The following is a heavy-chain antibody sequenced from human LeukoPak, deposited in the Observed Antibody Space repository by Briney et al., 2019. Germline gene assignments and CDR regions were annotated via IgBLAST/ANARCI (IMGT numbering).Heavy chain of an antibody. J-gene: IGHJ4*02. Sequence: GGSLRLSCAASGFIFSNYAMNWVRQAPGKGLEWVSSISGGAGSASYADSVKGQFTMSRDNSKNTLYLQMNSLRAEDTAVYYCAKDGGYGSGNYYPDYWGQGTLVTVSS. D-gene: IGHD3-10*01. CDR3: AKDGGYGSGNYYPDY. CDR2: ISGGAGSA. V-gene: IGHV3-23*01. CDR1: GFIFSNYA.